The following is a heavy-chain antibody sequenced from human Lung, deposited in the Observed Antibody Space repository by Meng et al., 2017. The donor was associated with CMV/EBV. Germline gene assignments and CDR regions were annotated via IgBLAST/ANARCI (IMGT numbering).Heavy chain of an antibody. CDR1: GYTFTSYG. Sequence: ASVKVSCKASGYTFTSYGISWVRQAPGQGLEWMGWISAYNGNTNYAQKLQGRVTMTTDTSTSTAYMELRSLRSDDTAVYYCAREMDCSSTSCYVLPNYYYYGMDVXGQGXTVTVSS. CDR2: ISAYNGNT. J-gene: IGHJ6*02. CDR3: AREMDCSSTSCYVLPNYYYYGMDV. D-gene: IGHD2-2*01. V-gene: IGHV1-18*01.